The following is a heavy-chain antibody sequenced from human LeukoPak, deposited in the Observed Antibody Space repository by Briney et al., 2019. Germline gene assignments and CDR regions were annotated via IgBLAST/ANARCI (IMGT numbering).Heavy chain of an antibody. CDR3: AKGWYFDL. CDR1: GFTFSSYG. CDR2: ISYDGSNK. V-gene: IGHV3-30*18. Sequence: PGRSLRLSCAASGFTFSSYGMHWVRQAPGKGLEWVAVISYDGSNKYYADSVQGRITISRDNSKNTLYLQMNSLRAEDTAVYYCAKGWYFDLWGRGTLVTVSS. J-gene: IGHJ2*01.